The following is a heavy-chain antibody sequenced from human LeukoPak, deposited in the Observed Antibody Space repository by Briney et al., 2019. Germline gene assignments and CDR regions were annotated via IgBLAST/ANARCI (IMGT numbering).Heavy chain of an antibody. D-gene: IGHD3-22*01. CDR3: ARDAHDSSGFDY. CDR2: IYYSGST. J-gene: IGHJ4*02. Sequence: SETLSLTCTVSGGSISSGGYYWSWIRLHPGKGLEWIGYIYYSGSTYYNPSLKSRVTISVDTSKNQFSLKLSSVTAADTAVYYCARDAHDSSGFDYWGQGTLVTVSS. V-gene: IGHV4-31*03. CDR1: GGSISSGGYY.